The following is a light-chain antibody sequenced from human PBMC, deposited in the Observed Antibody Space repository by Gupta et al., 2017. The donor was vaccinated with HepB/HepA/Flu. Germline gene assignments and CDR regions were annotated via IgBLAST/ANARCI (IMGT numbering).Light chain of an antibody. J-gene: IGKJ1*01. CDR1: QSVNSNY. CDR2: GAS. Sequence: ELVLTQSPGTLSLSPGERATLSCRASQSVNSNYLAWYEHKPGQAPRLLIYGASNRATGIPDRFSGSGYGTEFTLTIRRREPEDFAVYYCQKDGSSPPETFGQGTKVEIK. CDR3: QKDGSSPPET. V-gene: IGKV3-20*01.